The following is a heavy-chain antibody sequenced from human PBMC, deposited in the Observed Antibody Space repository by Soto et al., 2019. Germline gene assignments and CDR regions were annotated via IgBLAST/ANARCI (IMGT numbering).Heavy chain of an antibody. D-gene: IGHD1-26*01. V-gene: IGHV1-69*01. Sequence: QVQLVQSGAEVKKPGSSVKVSCKASGGTFSSYAISWVRQAPGQGLEWMGGIIPIFGTANYAQKFQGRVTITADEYTSTACMELSSMRSEDTAVYYCASGGSSGSYIYWGQGTLVTVSS. CDR3: ASGGSSGSYIY. CDR2: IIPIFGTA. J-gene: IGHJ4*02. CDR1: GGTFSSYA.